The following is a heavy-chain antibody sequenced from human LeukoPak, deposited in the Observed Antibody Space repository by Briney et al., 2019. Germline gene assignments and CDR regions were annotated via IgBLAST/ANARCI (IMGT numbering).Heavy chain of an antibody. J-gene: IGHJ4*02. CDR1: GFTFSDHY. D-gene: IGHD1-26*01. V-gene: IGHV3-72*01. CDR3: VRGPIVGATTLSLSFYYFDS. Sequence: PGGSLRLSCAASGFTFSDHYMDWVRQARGKGLEWVGRTRNKANSYTTIYAASVKGRFTISRDDSENSLYLQMNSLKTEDTAVYYCVRGPIVGATTLSLSFYYFDSWGQGNVVTVSS. CDR2: TRNKANSYTT.